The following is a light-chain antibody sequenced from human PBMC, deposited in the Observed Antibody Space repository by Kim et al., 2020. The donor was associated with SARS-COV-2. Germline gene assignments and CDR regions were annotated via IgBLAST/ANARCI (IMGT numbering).Light chain of an antibody. CDR3: QQSYSTPLYT. CDR2: AAS. CDR1: QSISSY. Sequence: ASVGDRVTITCRASQSISSYLNWYQQKPGKAPKLLIYAASSLQSGVPSRFSGSGSGTDFTLTISSLQPEDFATYYCQQSYSTPLYTFGQGTKLEIK. V-gene: IGKV1-39*01. J-gene: IGKJ2*01.